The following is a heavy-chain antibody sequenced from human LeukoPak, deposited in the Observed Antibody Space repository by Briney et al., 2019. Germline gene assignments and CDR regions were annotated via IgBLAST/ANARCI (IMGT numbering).Heavy chain of an antibody. Sequence: SETLPLTCTVSGGSISSYYWSWIRQPPGKGLEWIGYIYYSGSTNYNPSLKSRVTISVDTSKNQFSLKLSSVTAADTAVYYCASAYSSSWYEFEYWGQGTLVTVSS. V-gene: IGHV4-59*01. CDR1: GGSISSYY. J-gene: IGHJ4*02. D-gene: IGHD6-13*01. CDR2: IYYSGST. CDR3: ASAYSSSWYEFEY.